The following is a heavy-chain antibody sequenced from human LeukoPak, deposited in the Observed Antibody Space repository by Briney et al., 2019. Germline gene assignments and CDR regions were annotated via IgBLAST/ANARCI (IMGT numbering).Heavy chain of an antibody. CDR2: ISSSGGTI. J-gene: IGHJ4*02. V-gene: IGHV3-48*03. Sequence: PGGSLRLSCAASGFTFSYYEMNWVRQAPGKGLEWVSYISSSGGTIYYADSVKGRFTISRDNAKNSLYLQMNSLRAEDTAVYYCARYQSETSLDYWGRGTLVTVSS. CDR1: GFTFSYYE. CDR3: ARYQSETSLDY. D-gene: IGHD2-2*01.